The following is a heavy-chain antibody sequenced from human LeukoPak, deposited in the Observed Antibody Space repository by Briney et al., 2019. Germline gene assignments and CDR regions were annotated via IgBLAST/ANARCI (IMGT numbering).Heavy chain of an antibody. CDR2: ISSSSSYI. CDR1: GFTFSSYS. J-gene: IGHJ5*02. D-gene: IGHD6-13*01. CDR3: ARGLSGGIAAAGLEDWFDP. V-gene: IGHV3-21*01. Sequence: PGGPLRLSCAASGFTFSSYSMNWVRQAPGKGLGWVSSISSSSSYIYYADSVKGRFTISRDNAKNSLYLQMNSLRAEDTAVYYCARGLSGGIAAAGLEDWFDPWGQGTLVTVSS.